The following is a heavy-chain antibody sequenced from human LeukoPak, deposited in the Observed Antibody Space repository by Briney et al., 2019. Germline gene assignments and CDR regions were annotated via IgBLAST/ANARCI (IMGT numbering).Heavy chain of an antibody. CDR2: INPNSGGT. V-gene: IGHV1-2*06. Sequence: GASVKVSCKASGYTFTSYDINWVRQATGQGLEWMGRINPNSGGTNYAQKFQGRVTMTRDTSISTAYMELSRLRSDDTAVYYCARTWDDYDFWSGYYWYWGQGTLVTVSS. J-gene: IGHJ4*02. CDR1: GYTFTSYD. CDR3: ARTWDDYDFWSGYYWY. D-gene: IGHD3-3*01.